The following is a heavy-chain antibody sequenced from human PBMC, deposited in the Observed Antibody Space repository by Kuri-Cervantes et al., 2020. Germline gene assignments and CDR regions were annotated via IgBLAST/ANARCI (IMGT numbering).Heavy chain of an antibody. V-gene: IGHV1-2*02. J-gene: IGHJ4*02. CDR2: INPNSGGT. D-gene: IGHD3-10*01. Sequence: ASVKVSCKASGYTFTGYYMHWVRQAPGQGLEWMGWINPNSGGTNYAQKFQGRVTVTRDTSISTAYMELSRLRSDDTAVYYCARDGGDSGDYGDYWGQGTLVTVSS. CDR3: ARDGGDSGDYGDY. CDR1: GYTFTGYY.